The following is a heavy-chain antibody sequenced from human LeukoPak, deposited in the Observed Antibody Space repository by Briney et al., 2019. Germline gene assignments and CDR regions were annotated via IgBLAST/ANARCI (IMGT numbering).Heavy chain of an antibody. CDR2: ISGNGVNT. Sequence: GGSLRLSCAASGFTFSSYAMSWVRQAPGKGLEWVSGISGNGVNTYHADSVKGRFSISRDNSKTTLFLQMNSLRAEDTAIYYCARGASIRGSAFDIWGQGTMVTVSS. V-gene: IGHV3-23*01. CDR3: ARGASIRGSAFDI. D-gene: IGHD1-26*01. J-gene: IGHJ3*02. CDR1: GFTFSSYA.